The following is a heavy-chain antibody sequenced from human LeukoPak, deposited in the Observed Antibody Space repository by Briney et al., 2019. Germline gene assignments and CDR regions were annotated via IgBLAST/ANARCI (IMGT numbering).Heavy chain of an antibody. D-gene: IGHD2-15*01. CDR3: ARGRAARNQNWFDP. CDR1: GYTFTSYY. CDR2: INPNSGGT. J-gene: IGHJ5*02. Sequence: GASVKVSCKASGYTFTSYYMHWVRQAPGQGLEWMGRINPNSGGTNYAQKFQGRVTMTRDTSISTAYMELSRLRSDDTAVYYCARGRAARNQNWFDPWGQGTLVTVSS. V-gene: IGHV1-2*06.